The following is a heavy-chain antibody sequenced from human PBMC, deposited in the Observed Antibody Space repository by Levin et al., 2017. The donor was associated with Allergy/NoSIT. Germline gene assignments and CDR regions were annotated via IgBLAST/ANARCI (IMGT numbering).Heavy chain of an antibody. V-gene: IGHV1-2*06. D-gene: IGHD5-12*01. Sequence: EASVKVSCKASGYTFTGYYMHWVRQAPGQGLEWMGRINPNSGGTNYAQKFQGRVTMTRDTSISTAYMELSRLRSDDTAVYYCAVQYSGYEAGNYYMDVWGKGTTVTVSS. J-gene: IGHJ6*03. CDR3: AVQYSGYEAGNYYMDV. CDR1: GYTFTGYY. CDR2: INPNSGGT.